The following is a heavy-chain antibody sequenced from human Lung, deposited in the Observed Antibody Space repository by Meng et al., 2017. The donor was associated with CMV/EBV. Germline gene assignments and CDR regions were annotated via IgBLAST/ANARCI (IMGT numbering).Heavy chain of an antibody. Sequence: SMGKKGIFRSSTAKHPGRGLEWIGYMNCSGSPASNTSLKRQVTKSIDISKSQFSLEMASVTAADTGVYYCAGGGPGGGSSSRGFDPWGQGTLVTVSS. V-gene: IGHV4-31*01. J-gene: IGHJ5*02. CDR1: SMGKKGIF. D-gene: IGHD2-2*01. CDR3: AGGGPGGGSSSRGFDP. CDR2: MNCSGSP.